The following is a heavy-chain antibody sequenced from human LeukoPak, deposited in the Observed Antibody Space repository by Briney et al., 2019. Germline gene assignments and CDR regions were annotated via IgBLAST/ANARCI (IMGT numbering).Heavy chain of an antibody. V-gene: IGHV3-48*01. J-gene: IGHJ4*02. CDR1: GFTFSSYM. CDR2: ISSSSGTM. CDR3: AGGQWFGDLLFG. D-gene: IGHD3-10*01. Sequence: PGGSLRLSCAAFGFTFSSYMMNWVRQAPGKGLEWVSYISSSSGTMYYTDSVKGRFTISRDNAKNSLYLQMNSLRAEDTAVYYCAGGQWFGDLLFGWGQGTLVTVSS.